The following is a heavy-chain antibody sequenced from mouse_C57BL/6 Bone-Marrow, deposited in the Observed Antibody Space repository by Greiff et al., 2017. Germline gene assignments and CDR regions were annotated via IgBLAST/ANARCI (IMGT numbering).Heavy chain of an antibody. J-gene: IGHJ4*01. D-gene: IGHD2-4*01. CDR2: IYPGSGST. Sequence: VQLQQPGAELVKPGASVKMSCKASGYTFTSYWITWVKQRPGQGLEWIGDIYPGSGSTNYNEKFKSKATLTVDTSSSTAYMQLSSLTSEDSAVYYCARCDDYHYYAMDYWGQGTSVTVSS. CDR3: ARCDDYHYYAMDY. V-gene: IGHV1-55*01. CDR1: GYTFTSYW.